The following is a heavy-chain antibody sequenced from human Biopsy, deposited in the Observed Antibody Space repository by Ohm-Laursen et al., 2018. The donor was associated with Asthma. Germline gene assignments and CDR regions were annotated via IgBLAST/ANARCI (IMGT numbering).Heavy chain of an antibody. D-gene: IGHD3-10*01. CDR2: ISGSGGRT. Sequence: SLRLSCSASGFTFRSYAMHWVRQAPGKGPEWVAGISGSGGRTDYGDSVKGRFTISRDNSKNTLFLQMSSLRADDTAVYYCAKGAGSGSYHFFHFDSWGQGTPVTVSS. CDR3: AKGAGSGSYHFFHFDS. V-gene: IGHV3-23*01. CDR1: GFTFRSYA. J-gene: IGHJ4*02.